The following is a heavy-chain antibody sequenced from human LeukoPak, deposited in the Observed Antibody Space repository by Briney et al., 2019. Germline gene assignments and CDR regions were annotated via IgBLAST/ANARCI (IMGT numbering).Heavy chain of an antibody. V-gene: IGHV3-23*01. D-gene: IGHD3-9*01. CDR3: AKGLTPYSYYFDN. J-gene: IGHJ4*02. Sequence: PGGSLRLSCVASGFTFSNYAMSWVRQAPGKGLEWVSALSGRSGNTYYADSVKGRFTIPRDSPRNTLYLQMNNLRAEDTAIYYCAKGLTPYSYYFDNWGQGTLVTVSS. CDR2: LSGRSGNT. CDR1: GFTFSNYA.